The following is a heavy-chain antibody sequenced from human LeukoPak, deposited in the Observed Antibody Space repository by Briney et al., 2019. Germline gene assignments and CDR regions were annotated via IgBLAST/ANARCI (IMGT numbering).Heavy chain of an antibody. D-gene: IGHD3-10*01. CDR1: GFTFSSYW. Sequence: GGSLRLSCAASGFTFSSYWMHWVRQVPGKGLVWVSRINSDGSSTSYADSVKGRFTISRDNAKNTLYVQMNSLRAEVTAVYYCSTGSGHAFDIWGRGTMVTVSS. V-gene: IGHV3-74*01. CDR3: STGSGHAFDI. CDR2: INSDGSST. J-gene: IGHJ3*02.